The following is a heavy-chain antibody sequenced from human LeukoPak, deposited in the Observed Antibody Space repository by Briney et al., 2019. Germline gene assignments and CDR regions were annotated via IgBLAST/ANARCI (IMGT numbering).Heavy chain of an antibody. Sequence: PGGSRRLACAAAGFTFSSDSMNWGRQAPGKGLEWVSSSSSSSMYIYYADSVKGRFTISRDNAKNSLYLQMKSLRAAETAVYYCARDSGLLGHEDYWGKGTLVTVSS. CDR1: GFTFSSDS. V-gene: IGHV3-21*01. D-gene: IGHD5-12*01. J-gene: IGHJ4*02. CDR2: SSSSSMYI. CDR3: ARDSGLLGHEDY.